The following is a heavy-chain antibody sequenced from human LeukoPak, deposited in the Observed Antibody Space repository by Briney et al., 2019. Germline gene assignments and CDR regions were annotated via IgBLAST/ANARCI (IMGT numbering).Heavy chain of an antibody. CDR2: ISSGSSTI. CDR3: ARDNLTPYWYFDL. J-gene: IGHJ2*01. CDR1: GFTFSSYS. D-gene: IGHD4-23*01. V-gene: IGHV3-48*02. Sequence: GGSLRLSCAASGFTFSSYSMNWVRQAPGKGLEWVSYISSGSSTIYYADSVKGRFTISRDNAENSLYLQMNSLRDEDTAVYYCARDNLTPYWYFDLWGRGTLVTVSS.